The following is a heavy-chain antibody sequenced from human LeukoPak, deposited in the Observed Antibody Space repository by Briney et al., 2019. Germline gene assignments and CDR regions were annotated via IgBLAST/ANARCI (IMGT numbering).Heavy chain of an antibody. CDR3: ARGRRSWIQLWLLSVAFDY. CDR2: INHSGST. Sequence: SETLSLTCAVYGGSFSGYYRSWIRQPPGKGLEWIGEINHSGSTNYNPSLKSRVTISVDTSKNQFSLKLSSVTAADTAVYYCARGRRSWIQLWLLSVAFDYWGQGTLVTVSS. J-gene: IGHJ4*02. V-gene: IGHV4-34*01. D-gene: IGHD5-18*01. CDR1: GGSFSGYY.